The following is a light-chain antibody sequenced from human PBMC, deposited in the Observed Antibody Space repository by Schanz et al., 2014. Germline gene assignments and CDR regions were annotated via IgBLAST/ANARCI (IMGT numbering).Light chain of an antibody. V-gene: IGKV1-5*01. Sequence: DIQMTQSPSTLSASAGDRVTITCRASQSISSWLAWYQQKPGKAPKLLIYDASSLESGVPSRFSGSGSGTEFTLTISSLQPDDFATYYCQQSYSTPRTFGQGTKVEIK. CDR1: QSISSW. CDR3: QQSYSTPRT. J-gene: IGKJ1*01. CDR2: DAS.